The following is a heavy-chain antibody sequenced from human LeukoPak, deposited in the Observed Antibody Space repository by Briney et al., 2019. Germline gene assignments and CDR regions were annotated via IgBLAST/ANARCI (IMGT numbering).Heavy chain of an antibody. J-gene: IGHJ4*02. CDR2: ISTSGSYI. Sequence: GGSLRLSCAASGFTFSGYSMNWVRQAPRKGLEWVSYISTSGSYIYYADSVKGRFTISRDNAKNSLYLQMSSLRVEDTAVYYCARDRDYAFDYWGQGTLVTVSS. D-gene: IGHD3-16*01. CDR1: GFTFSGYS. V-gene: IGHV3-21*01. CDR3: ARDRDYAFDY.